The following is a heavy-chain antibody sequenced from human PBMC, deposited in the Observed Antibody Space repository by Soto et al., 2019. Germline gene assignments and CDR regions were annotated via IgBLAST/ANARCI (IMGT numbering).Heavy chain of an antibody. J-gene: IGHJ4*02. D-gene: IGHD6-13*01. CDR2: ISGSGGST. CDR1: GFTFSSYA. V-gene: IGHV3-23*01. Sequence: GGSLRLSCAASGFTFSSYAMSWVRQAPGKGLEWVSAISGSGGSTYYADSVKGRFTISRDNSKNTLYLQMNSLRAEDTAVYYCAFPSIAYSSPTEFDYWGQGTLVTVSS. CDR3: AFPSIAYSSPTEFDY.